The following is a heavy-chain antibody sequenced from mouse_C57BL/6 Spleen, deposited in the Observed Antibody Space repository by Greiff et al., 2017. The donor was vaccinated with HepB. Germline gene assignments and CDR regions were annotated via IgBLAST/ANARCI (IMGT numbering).Heavy chain of an antibody. V-gene: IGHV1-81*01. CDR3: ATGYFDY. CDR1: GYTFTSYG. CDR2: IYPRSGNT. J-gene: IGHJ2*01. Sequence: VQRVESGAELARPGASVKLSCKASGYTFTSYGISWVKQRTGQGLEWIGEIYPRSGNTYYNEKFKGKATLTADKSSSTAYMELRSLTSEDSAVYFCATGYFDYWGQGTTLTVSS.